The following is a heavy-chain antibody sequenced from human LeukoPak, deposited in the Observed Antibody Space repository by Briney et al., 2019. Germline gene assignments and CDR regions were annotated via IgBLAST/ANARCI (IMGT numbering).Heavy chain of an antibody. CDR3: ARGIAARRGSDY. D-gene: IGHD6-6*01. CDR1: GGSFSGYY. Sequence: TSETLSLTCAVYGGSFSGYYWSWIRQPPGKGLEWIGEINHSGSTNYNPSLKSRVTISVDTSKNQFSLKLSSVTAADTAVYYCARGIAARRGSDYWGQGTLVTVSS. V-gene: IGHV4-34*01. CDR2: INHSGST. J-gene: IGHJ4*02.